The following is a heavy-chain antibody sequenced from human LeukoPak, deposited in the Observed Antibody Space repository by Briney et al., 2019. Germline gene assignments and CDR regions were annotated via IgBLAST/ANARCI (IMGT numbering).Heavy chain of an antibody. CDR1: GFTFSSYW. CDR3: TRVVEQWLVGD. CDR2: IKQDGSEK. J-gene: IGHJ4*02. D-gene: IGHD6-19*01. Sequence: GGSLRLSCAAPGFTFSSYWMSWVRQAPGKGLEWVANIKQDGSEKYYVDSVKDRFTISRDNAKNSLYLQMNSLRAENTAVYYCTRVVEQWLVGDWGQGTLVTVSS. V-gene: IGHV3-7*03.